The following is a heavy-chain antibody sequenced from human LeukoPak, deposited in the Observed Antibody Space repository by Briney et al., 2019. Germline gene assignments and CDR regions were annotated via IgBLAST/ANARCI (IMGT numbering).Heavy chain of an antibody. CDR3: PTYDQRLAFDT. V-gene: IGHV4-4*07. J-gene: IGHJ4*02. CDR2: MYTSGDS. D-gene: IGHD2-2*01. CDR1: SGPMYSHY. Sequence: SETLSLTCTVSSGPMYSHYWSSIRQPAGKGLEWIGRMYTSGDSNYNPSLKSRVTLSLDTAKKQFSLKVNAVTVADTAVYYCPTYDQRLAFDTWGQGILVTVSS.